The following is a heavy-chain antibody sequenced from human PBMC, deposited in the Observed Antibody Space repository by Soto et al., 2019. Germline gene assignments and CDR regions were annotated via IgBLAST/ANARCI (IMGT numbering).Heavy chain of an antibody. D-gene: IGHD3-10*01. V-gene: IGHV5-51*01. CDR1: GYNFTTYW. Sequence: GSLKISCKTSGYNFTTYWIGWVRQMPGKGLEWMAIIYPGDSNTRYSPSFQGQVTISADKPITTAYLQWSSLKASDTAIYYCATHDMIRGLTPLGTWGQGNLITLSS. J-gene: IGHJ5*02. CDR2: IYPGDSNT. CDR3: ATHDMIRGLTPLGT.